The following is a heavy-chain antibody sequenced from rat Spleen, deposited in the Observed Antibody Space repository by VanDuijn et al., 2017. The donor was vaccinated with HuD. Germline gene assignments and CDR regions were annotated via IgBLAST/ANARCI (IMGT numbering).Heavy chain of an antibody. J-gene: IGHJ2*01. CDR2: ISPDGGST. CDR3: ASRDY. V-gene: IGHV5-58*01. Sequence: EVQLVESGGGLVQPGRSLKLSCVASGFTFSSYWIYWIRQAPGEGLEWVSSISPDGGSTYYPDSVKGRFTISRDNAKSTLYLQMDSLRSEDTATYYCASRDYWGQGVMVTVSS. CDR1: GFTFSSYW.